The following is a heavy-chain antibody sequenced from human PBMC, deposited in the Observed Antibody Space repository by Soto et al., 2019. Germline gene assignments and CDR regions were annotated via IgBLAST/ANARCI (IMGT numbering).Heavy chain of an antibody. CDR1: GYTFTSYA. V-gene: IGHV1-3*01. D-gene: IGHD2-2*01. CDR3: ARGIVVVPAALDY. CDR2: INAGNGNT. J-gene: IGHJ4*02. Sequence: VASVKVSCKASGYTFTSYAMHWVRQAPGQRLEWMGWINAGNGNTKYSQKFQGRVTITRDTSASTAYMELSSLRSEDTAVYYCARGIVVVPAALDYWGQLTLVPVSS.